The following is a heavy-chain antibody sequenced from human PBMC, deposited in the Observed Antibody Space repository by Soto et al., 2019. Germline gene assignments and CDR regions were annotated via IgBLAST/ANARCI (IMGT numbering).Heavy chain of an antibody. J-gene: IGHJ6*02. V-gene: IGHV1-69*13. Sequence: SVKVSCKASGGTFSSYAISWVRQAPGQGLEWMGGIIPIFGTANYAQKFQGRVTITADESTSTAYMELSSLRSEDTAVYYCARGIAAAGLREIYCYYYGMDVWGQGTTVTVSS. CDR2: IIPIFGTA. CDR1: GGTFSSYA. CDR3: ARGIAAAGLREIYCYYYGMDV. D-gene: IGHD6-13*01.